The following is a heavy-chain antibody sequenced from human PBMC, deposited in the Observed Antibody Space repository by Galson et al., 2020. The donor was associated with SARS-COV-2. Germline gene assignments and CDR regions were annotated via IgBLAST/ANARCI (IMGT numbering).Heavy chain of an antibody. Sequence: QLGESLKISCAASGFTFSSYGMHWVRQAPGKGLEWVAVIWYDGSNKYYADSVKGRFTISRDNSKNTLYLQMNSLRAEDTAVYYCAKDPLGWIDGSYSDVNDAFDIWGQGTMVTVSS. D-gene: IGHD1-26*01. V-gene: IGHV3-33*06. CDR3: AKDPLGWIDGSYSDVNDAFDI. CDR2: IWYDGSNK. J-gene: IGHJ3*02. CDR1: GFTFSSYG.